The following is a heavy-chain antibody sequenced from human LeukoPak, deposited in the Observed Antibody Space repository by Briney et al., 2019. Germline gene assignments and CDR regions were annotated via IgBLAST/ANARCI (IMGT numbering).Heavy chain of an antibody. CDR1: GGSFSGYY. CDR3: ARRRLYDYVWGSYRQPPLDY. J-gene: IGHJ4*02. D-gene: IGHD3-16*02. V-gene: IGHV4-34*01. CDR2: INHSGST. Sequence: SETLSLTCAVYGGSFSGYYWSWIRQPPGKGLEWIGEINHSGSTNYNPSLKSRVTISVDTSKNQFSLKLRSVTAADTAVYYCARRRLYDYVWGSYRQPPLDYWGQGTLVTVSS.